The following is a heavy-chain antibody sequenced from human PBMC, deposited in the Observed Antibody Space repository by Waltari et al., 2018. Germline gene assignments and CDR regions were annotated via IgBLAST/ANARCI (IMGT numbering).Heavy chain of an antibody. D-gene: IGHD3-10*01. Sequence: EVQLVESGGGVVQPGGSLRLSCAASGFTFTSYCMSWVRQAPGRGLEWVANIKQDGSVQYYVDSVKGRFTISRDNAKNSLYLQMSSLRAEDTAVYYCARDAPDYYGSYYFEYWGQGTLVTVSS. V-gene: IGHV3-7*01. J-gene: IGHJ4*02. CDR2: IKQDGSVQ. CDR1: GFTFTSYC. CDR3: ARDAPDYYGSYYFEY.